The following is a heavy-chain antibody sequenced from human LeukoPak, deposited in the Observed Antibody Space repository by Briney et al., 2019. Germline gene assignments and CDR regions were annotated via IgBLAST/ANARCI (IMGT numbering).Heavy chain of an antibody. J-gene: IGHJ4*02. CDR3: ARGLDGSFDY. Sequence: GGSLRLPCAASGFTFSSYWMHWVRQAPGKGLVWVSRIYIDGSSTSYADSVKGRFTISRDNAKNTLYLQMNSLRDEDTAVYYCARGLDGSFDYWGLGTLVTVSS. V-gene: IGHV3-74*01. CDR2: IYIDGSST. CDR1: GFTFSSYW. D-gene: IGHD1-14*01.